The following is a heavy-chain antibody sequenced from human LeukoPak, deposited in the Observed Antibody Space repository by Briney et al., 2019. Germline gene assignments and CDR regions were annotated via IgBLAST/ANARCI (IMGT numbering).Heavy chain of an antibody. V-gene: IGHV5-51*01. D-gene: IGHD4-11*01. Sequence: EYLMIYCKGSGYTFTSYWIGWMRQMPGKGLEWMGLIYPGDSDTRCSPSFQGQVTISADKSISTAYLQWSSLKASDTAMYYCARLYSNYGFGSGYFDLWGRGTLVTVSS. J-gene: IGHJ2*01. CDR3: ARLYSNYGFGSGYFDL. CDR2: IYPGDSDT. CDR1: GYTFTSYW.